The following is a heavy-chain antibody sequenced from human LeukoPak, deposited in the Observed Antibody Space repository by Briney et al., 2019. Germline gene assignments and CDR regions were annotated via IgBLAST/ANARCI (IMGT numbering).Heavy chain of an antibody. D-gene: IGHD3-22*01. CDR2: IYYSGST. J-gene: IGHJ4*02. CDR3: ATRSYDSSGYYVY. Sequence: SETLSLTCTVSGGSISSSSYYWGWIRQPPGKGLEWIGSIYYSGSTYYNPSLKSRVTISVDTSKNQFSLKLSSVTAADTAVYYCATRSYDSSGYYVYWGQGTLVTVSS. CDR1: GGSISSSSYY. V-gene: IGHV4-39*07.